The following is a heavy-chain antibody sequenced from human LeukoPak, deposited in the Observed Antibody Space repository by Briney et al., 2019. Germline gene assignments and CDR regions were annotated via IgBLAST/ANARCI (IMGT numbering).Heavy chain of an antibody. D-gene: IGHD3-9*01. CDR2: IYYSGST. J-gene: IGHJ4*02. CDR3: VRAVGSFDWLPLFDY. Sequence: YPSETLSLTCTVSGGSISSSSYYWGWIRQPPGKGLEWIGSIYYSGSTYYNPSLKSRVTISVDTSKNQFYLKLSSVTAADTAVYYCVRAVGSFDWLPLFDYWGQGTLVTVSS. V-gene: IGHV4-39*07. CDR1: GGSISSSSYY.